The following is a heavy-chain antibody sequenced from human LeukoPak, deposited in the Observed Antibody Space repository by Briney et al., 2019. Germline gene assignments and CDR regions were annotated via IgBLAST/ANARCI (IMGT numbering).Heavy chain of an antibody. J-gene: IGHJ4*02. D-gene: IGHD1-26*01. V-gene: IGHV4-38-2*02. CDR2: IYHSGST. Sequence: SETLSLTCTVSGYSISSGYYWGWIRQPPGKGLEWIGSIYHSGSTYYNPSLKSRVTISVDTSKNQFSLKLSSVTAADTAVYYCARRRGSYGGYFDYWGQGTLVTVSS. CDR1: GYSISSGYY. CDR3: ARRRGSYGGYFDY.